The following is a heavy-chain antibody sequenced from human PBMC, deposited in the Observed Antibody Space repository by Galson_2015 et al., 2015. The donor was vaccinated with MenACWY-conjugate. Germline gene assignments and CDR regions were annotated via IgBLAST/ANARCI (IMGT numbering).Heavy chain of an antibody. J-gene: IGHJ6*02. V-gene: IGHV4-59*08. CDR3: ARGTVVVVAARVSYYYYGMDV. CDR1: GGSISSYY. CDR2: IYYSGST. Sequence: SETLSLTCTVSGGSISSYYWSWIRQPPGKGLEWIGYIYYSGSTSYNPSLKSRVTISVDTSKNQFSLKLSSVTAADTAVYYSARGTVVVVAARVSYYYYGMDVWGQGTTVTVPS. D-gene: IGHD2-15*01.